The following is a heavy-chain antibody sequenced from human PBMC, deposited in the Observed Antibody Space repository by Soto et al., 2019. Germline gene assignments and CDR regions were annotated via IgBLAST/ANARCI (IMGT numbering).Heavy chain of an antibody. J-gene: IGHJ1*01. V-gene: IGHV3-66*01. CDR3: SFFFQSTTHHTYSQH. Sequence: PGKGLEWVSVIYSGGSTYYADSVKGRFTISRDNSKNTLYLQMNSLRPEDTAVYYFSFFFQSTTHHTYSQH. D-gene: IGHD1-1*01. CDR2: IYSGGST.